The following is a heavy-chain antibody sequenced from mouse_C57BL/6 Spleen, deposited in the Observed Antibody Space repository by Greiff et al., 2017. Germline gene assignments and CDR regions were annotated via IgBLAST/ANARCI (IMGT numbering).Heavy chain of an antibody. CDR2: IDPETGGT. J-gene: IGHJ4*01. CDR1: GYTFTDYE. V-gene: IGHV1-15*01. CDR3: TRSRGNYYAMDY. D-gene: IGHD2-1*01. Sequence: QVQLQQSGAELVRPGASVTLSCKASGYTFTDYEMHWVKQTPVHGLEWIGAIDPETGGTAYNQKFKGKAILTADKSSSTAYMELRSLTYEDSAVYYCTRSRGNYYAMDYWGQGTSVTVSS.